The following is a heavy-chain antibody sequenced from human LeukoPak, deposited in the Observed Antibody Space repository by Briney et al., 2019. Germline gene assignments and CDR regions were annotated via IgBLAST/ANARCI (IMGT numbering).Heavy chain of an antibody. CDR2: ISYDGSNK. J-gene: IGHJ4*02. CDR3: ARGLREWELLGVSNFDY. V-gene: IGHV3-30-3*01. CDR1: GFTFSSYA. D-gene: IGHD1-26*01. Sequence: GGSLRLSCAASGFTFSSYAMHWVRQAPGKGLEWVAVISYDGSNKYYADSVKGRFTISRDNSKSTLYLQMNSLRAEDTAVYYCARGLREWELLGVSNFDYWGQGTLVTVSS.